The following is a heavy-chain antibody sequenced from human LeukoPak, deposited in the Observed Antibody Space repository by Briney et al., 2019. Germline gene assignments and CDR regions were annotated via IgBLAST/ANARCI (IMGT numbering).Heavy chain of an antibody. CDR1: GFTFSSST. CDR2: ISSSSTFI. Sequence: GGSLRLSCAASGFTFSSSTMTWVRQSPGKGLEWVSSISSSSTFIYYADSVKGRFIISRDNAKNSLYLQMNSLRAEDTAVFYCARDFLNAIDIWGQGTMVTVSS. V-gene: IGHV3-21*01. J-gene: IGHJ3*02. D-gene: IGHD2/OR15-2a*01. CDR3: ARDFLNAIDI.